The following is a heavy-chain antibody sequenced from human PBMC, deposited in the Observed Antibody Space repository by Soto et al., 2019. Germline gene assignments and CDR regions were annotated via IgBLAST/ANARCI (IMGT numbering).Heavy chain of an antibody. D-gene: IGHD1-1*01. CDR1: GFSFSAYG. J-gene: IGHJ4*02. V-gene: IGHV3-33*01. CDR2: IWDDGSDK. Sequence: QVQLLESGGGVVQPGKSLRVSCVASGFSFSAYGMHWVRQAPGKGLEWVAVIWDDGSDKYYADSVKGRFTISRDNSIRTLYLEKNSLRVEDTAVYYCARDGIGTLRHFDYWGQGILVTVSA. CDR3: ARDGIGTLRHFDY.